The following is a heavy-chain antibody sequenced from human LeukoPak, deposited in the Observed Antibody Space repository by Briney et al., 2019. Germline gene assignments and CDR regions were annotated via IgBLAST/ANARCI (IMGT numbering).Heavy chain of an antibody. Sequence: SETLSLTCAVYGGSFSGYYWSWIPQPPGKGLEWIGEINHSGSTNYNPSLKSRVTISVDTSKNQFSLKLSSVTAADTAVYYCARHPRLEGWFDPWGQGTLVTVSS. J-gene: IGHJ5*02. CDR1: GGSFSGYY. V-gene: IGHV4-34*01. CDR2: INHSGST. D-gene: IGHD4-11*01. CDR3: ARHPRLEGWFDP.